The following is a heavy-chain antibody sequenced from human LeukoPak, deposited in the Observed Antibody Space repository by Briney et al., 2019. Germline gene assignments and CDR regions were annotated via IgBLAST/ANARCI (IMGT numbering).Heavy chain of an antibody. CDR2: IRYSGST. Sequence: PSETLSLTCTVSGCSISSSSYYWGWTRQPPGKGLVGIGSIRYSGSTYYYPSLKRRVTISVDTSKNQFSLKLSSVTAADTAVYYCADYDFWSGFYYMDVWGKGTTVTVSS. D-gene: IGHD3-3*01. V-gene: IGHV4-39*01. CDR3: ADYDFWSGFYYMDV. J-gene: IGHJ6*03. CDR1: GCSISSSSYY.